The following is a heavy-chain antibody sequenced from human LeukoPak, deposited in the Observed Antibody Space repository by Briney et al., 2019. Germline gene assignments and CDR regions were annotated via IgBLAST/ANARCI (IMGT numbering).Heavy chain of an antibody. V-gene: IGHV3-23*01. D-gene: IGHD3-10*01. J-gene: IGHJ4*02. CDR3: AKDWGSTMVRGVTIPFDY. Sequence: GGSLRLSCAASGFTVSSYATSSVHQAPGKGLECLSAIRGGGGSTYYEDSVKGRFTITRDNSKITLYLQMNSLRAEDTAVYYCAKDWGSTMVRGVTIPFDYWGQGTLVTVSS. CDR1: GFTVSSYA. CDR2: IRGGGGST.